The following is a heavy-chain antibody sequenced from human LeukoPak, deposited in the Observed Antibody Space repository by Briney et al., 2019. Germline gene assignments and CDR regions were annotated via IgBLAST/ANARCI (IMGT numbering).Heavy chain of an antibody. D-gene: IGHD2-2*01. CDR1: GFTFSSYS. CDR2: ISSSSSYI. CDR3: ARGVVVVPAALEAFDI. Sequence: GGSLRLSCAASGFTFSSYSMNWVRQAPGKGLEWVSSISSSSSYIYYADSVKGRFTISRDNAKNSLYLQMNSLRAEDTAVYYCARGVVVVPAALEAFDIWGQGTMVTVSS. J-gene: IGHJ3*02. V-gene: IGHV3-21*01.